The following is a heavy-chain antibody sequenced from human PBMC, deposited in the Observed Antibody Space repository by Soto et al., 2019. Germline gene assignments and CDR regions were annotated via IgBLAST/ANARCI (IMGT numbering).Heavy chain of an antibody. CDR2: IIPIFGTA. J-gene: IGHJ6*02. V-gene: IGHV1-69*06. CDR3: AMCREQLVRLSSARLVGYYYYGMDV. CDR1: GGTFSSYA. D-gene: IGHD6-6*01. Sequence: QVQLVQSGAEVKKPGSSVKVSCKASGGTFSSYAISWVRQAPGQGLEWMGGIIPIFGTANYAQKFQGRVTITADKSTSTAYMELSSLRSEDTAVYYCAMCREQLVRLSSARLVGYYYYGMDVWGQGTTVTVSS.